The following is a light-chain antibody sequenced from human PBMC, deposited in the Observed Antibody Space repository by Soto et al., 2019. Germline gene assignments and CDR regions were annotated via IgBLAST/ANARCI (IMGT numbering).Light chain of an antibody. Sequence: QSVLTQPPSASGSPGQSVTISCTGTSSDVGGYNYVSWYQQCPGKAPKLMIYEVSKRPSGVPDRFSGSKSGNTASLTVSGLQAEDEADYYCNSYAGSNIVVFGGGTKLTV. V-gene: IGLV2-8*01. CDR3: NSYAGSNIVV. J-gene: IGLJ2*01. CDR1: SSDVGGYNY. CDR2: EVS.